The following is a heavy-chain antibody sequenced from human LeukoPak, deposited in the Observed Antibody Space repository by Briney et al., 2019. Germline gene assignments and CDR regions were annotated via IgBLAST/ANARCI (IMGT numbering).Heavy chain of an antibody. CDR3: ARDWGYYYDTQEGGDY. CDR2: IKQDGSEK. V-gene: IGHV3-7*01. Sequence: PGGSLRLSCAASGFTVNSIFMSWVRQAPGKGLEWVADIKQDGSEKYYVDSVKGRFTISRDNAKNSLYLQMNSLRAEDTAVYYCARDWGYYYDTQEGGDYWGQGTLVTVSS. D-gene: IGHD3-22*01. CDR1: GFTVNSIF. J-gene: IGHJ4*02.